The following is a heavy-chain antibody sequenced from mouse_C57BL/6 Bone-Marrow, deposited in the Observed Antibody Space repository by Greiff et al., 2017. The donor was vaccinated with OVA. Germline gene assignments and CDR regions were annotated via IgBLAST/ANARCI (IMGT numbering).Heavy chain of an antibody. CDR3: AFITTVGYFDV. CDR2: IHPNSGST. V-gene: IGHV1-64*01. Sequence: QVQLQQPGAELVKPGASVKLSCKASGYTFTSYWMHWVKQRPGQGLEWIGMIHPNSGSTNYNEKFKSKATLTVDKSSSTAYMQLSSLTSEDSAVYYCAFITTVGYFDVWGTGTTVTVSS. D-gene: IGHD1-1*01. J-gene: IGHJ1*03. CDR1: GYTFTSYW.